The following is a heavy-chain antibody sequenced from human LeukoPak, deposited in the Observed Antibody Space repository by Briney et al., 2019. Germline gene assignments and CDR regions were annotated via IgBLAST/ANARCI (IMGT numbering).Heavy chain of an antibody. CDR3: ASLTACSDGSCYPYYYYMDV. CDR2: IIPIFGTA. CDR1: GGTFSSYA. J-gene: IGHJ6*03. Sequence: ASVKVSCKASGGTFSSYAISWVRQAPGQGLEWMGGIIPIFGTANYAQKFQGRVTITTDESTNTAYLELSSLRAGDTAVYYCASLTACSDGSCYPYYYYMDVWGKGTTVTVSS. D-gene: IGHD2-15*01. V-gene: IGHV1-69*05.